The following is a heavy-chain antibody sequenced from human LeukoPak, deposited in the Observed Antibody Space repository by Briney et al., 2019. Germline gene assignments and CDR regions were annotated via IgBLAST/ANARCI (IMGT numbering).Heavy chain of an antibody. V-gene: IGHV4-61*10. J-gene: IGHJ6*03. CDR1: GGSISSGSYY. D-gene: IGHD2-21*02. CDR3: ARGGSMTYYYYMDV. CDR2: IYYSGST. Sequence: SETLSLTCTVSGGSISSGSYYWSWIRQPAGKGLEWIGYIYYSGSTNYNPSLKSRVTISVDTSKNQFSLKLSSVTAADTAVYYCARGGSMTYYYYMDVWGKGTTVTVSS.